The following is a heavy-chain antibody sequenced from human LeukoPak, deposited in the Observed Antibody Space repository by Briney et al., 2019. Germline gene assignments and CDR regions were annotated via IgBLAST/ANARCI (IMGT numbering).Heavy chain of an antibody. CDR1: GFTFSSYA. CDR2: ISGSGGST. D-gene: IGHD2-2*02. Sequence: GGSLRLSCAASGFTFSSYAMSWVRQAPGKGLEWVSAISGSGGSTYYADSVKGRFTISRDNSKNTLYLQMNSLRAEDTAVYYCAKDSVPAAIPDNWFDPWGQGTLVTVSS. CDR3: AKDSVPAAIPDNWFDP. J-gene: IGHJ5*02. V-gene: IGHV3-23*01.